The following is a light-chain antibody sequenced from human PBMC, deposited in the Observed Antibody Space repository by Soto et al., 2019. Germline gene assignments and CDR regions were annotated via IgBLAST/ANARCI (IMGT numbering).Light chain of an antibody. V-gene: IGKV1-5*03. J-gene: IGKJ1*01. Sequence: DIQMPQSPSTLSASVGDRVTITCRASQSISTWLAWYQQKPGTAPKLLIYKASSLQSGVPSRFSGSGSGTEFTLTISSLQPDDFATYYCQQYVRAFRSFGQGTKVDIK. CDR2: KAS. CDR3: QQYVRAFRS. CDR1: QSISTW.